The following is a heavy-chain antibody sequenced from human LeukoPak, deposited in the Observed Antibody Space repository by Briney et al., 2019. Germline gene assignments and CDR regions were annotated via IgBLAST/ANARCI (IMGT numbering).Heavy chain of an antibody. CDR2: IKQDGSEK. CDR1: GFTFSSYS. CDR3: ASLTYKSSWPYYYGMDV. V-gene: IGHV3-7*01. J-gene: IGHJ6*02. Sequence: GGSLRLSCAASGFTFSSYSMTWVRQAPGKGLEWVANIKQDGSEKYYVDSVKGRFTISRDNAKNSLYLQMNSLRAEDTAVYYCASLTYKSSWPYYYGMDVWGQGTTVTVSS. D-gene: IGHD6-13*01.